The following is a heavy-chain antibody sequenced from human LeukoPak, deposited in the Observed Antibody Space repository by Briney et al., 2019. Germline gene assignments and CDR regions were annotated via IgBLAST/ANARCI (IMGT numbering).Heavy chain of an antibody. J-gene: IGHJ4*02. V-gene: IGHV3-9*02. CDR2: ISWNSNTK. Sequence: GGSLRLSCVVSGFNSEDHAMQWVRQAPGKGLEWVSGISWNSNTKGYADSVKGRFTISRDNAKHSLYLQMDSLRPEDTALYYCAKDIVGSAMTGIDYWGQGTLVTVSS. CDR3: AKDIVGSAMTGIDY. CDR1: GFNSEDHA. D-gene: IGHD1-1*01.